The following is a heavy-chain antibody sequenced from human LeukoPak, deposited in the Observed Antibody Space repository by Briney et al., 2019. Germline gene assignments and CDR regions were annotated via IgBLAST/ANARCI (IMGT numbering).Heavy chain of an antibody. J-gene: IGHJ4*02. V-gene: IGHV1-69*06. CDR2: IIPMFDST. CDR1: GDTFNTYV. Sequence: SVKVSCKASGDTFNTYVINWVRQAPGQRLEWMGRIIPMFDSTNNSQRFQGRVSITVDKSTSTAYIDLSSLKSDDTAVYYCAVGKYCSTTSCPKNYWGQGTLATVSS. CDR3: AVGKYCSTTSCPKNY. D-gene: IGHD2-2*01.